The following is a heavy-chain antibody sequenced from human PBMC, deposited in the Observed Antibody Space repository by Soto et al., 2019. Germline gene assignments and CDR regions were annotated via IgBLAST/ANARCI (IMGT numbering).Heavy chain of an antibody. D-gene: IGHD3-10*01. CDR3: AKDTGPMVRGVGFDY. Sequence: PGESLRLSRAASGFTFSSYAMSWVRQPPGKGLEWVSAISGEGVSTYNADSVKGRFTISIDNTKNTLYRQMNSQRAADTAVYYCAKDTGPMVRGVGFDYWGQGTLVTVSS. V-gene: IGHV3-23*01. CDR1: GFTFSSYA. J-gene: IGHJ4*02. CDR2: ISGEGVST.